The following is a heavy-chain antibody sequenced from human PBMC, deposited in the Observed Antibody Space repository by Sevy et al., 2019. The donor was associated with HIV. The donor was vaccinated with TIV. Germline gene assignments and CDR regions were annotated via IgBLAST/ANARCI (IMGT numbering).Heavy chain of an antibody. Sequence: ASVKVSCKASGYTFTGYYMYWVRQAPGQGLEWMGWINPNSGGTNYAQKLQGRVTMTRDTSISTAYMELSRLRSDDTAVYYCARDALLRGGYLDYWGQGTLVTVSS. V-gene: IGHV1-2*02. J-gene: IGHJ4*02. CDR1: GYTFTGYY. D-gene: IGHD3-10*01. CDR3: ARDALLRGGYLDY. CDR2: INPNSGGT.